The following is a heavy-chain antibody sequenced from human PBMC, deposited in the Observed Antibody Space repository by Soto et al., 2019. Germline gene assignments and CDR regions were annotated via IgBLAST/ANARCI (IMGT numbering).Heavy chain of an antibody. CDR2: INPSGGST. CDR1: GYTFTSYY. CDR3: ARGYYYDSSGYGIDAFDI. V-gene: IGHV1-46*01. Sequence: ASVKVSCKASGYTFTSYYMHRVRQAPGQGLEWMGIINPSGGSTSYAQKFQGRVTMTRDTSTSTVYMELSSLRSEDTAVYYCARGYYYDSSGYGIDAFDIWGQGTMVTVSS. D-gene: IGHD3-22*01. J-gene: IGHJ3*02.